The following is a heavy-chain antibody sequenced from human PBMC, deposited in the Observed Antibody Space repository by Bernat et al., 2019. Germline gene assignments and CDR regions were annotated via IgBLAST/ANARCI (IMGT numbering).Heavy chain of an antibody. CDR3: AKDSGGYCSGGSCYSLRFDY. J-gene: IGHJ4*02. Sequence: EVQLLESGGGLVQPGGSLRLSCAASGFTFSSYAMSWVRQAPGKGLEWFSAISGSCGSTYYEYSVKGRFTISRDNSKNTLYLQMNSLRAEDTAVYYCAKDSGGYCSGGSCYSLRFDYWGQGTLVTVSS. D-gene: IGHD2-15*01. CDR1: GFTFSSYA. CDR2: ISGSCGST. V-gene: IGHV3-23*01.